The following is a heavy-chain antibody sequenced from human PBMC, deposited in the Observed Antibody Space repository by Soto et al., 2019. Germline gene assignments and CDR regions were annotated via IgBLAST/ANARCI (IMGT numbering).Heavy chain of an antibody. CDR2: IYYSGST. V-gene: IGHV4-59*01. J-gene: IGHJ5*02. D-gene: IGHD3-10*01. CDR1: GGSMSSYY. CDR3: ARYGSGSSVWFDP. Sequence: SETLSLTCTVSGGSMSSYYLSWIRQPPGKGLEWIGYIYYSGSTIYNPSLKSRVTISVDTSKNQFSLKLSSVTAADTAVYYCARYGSGSSVWFDPWGQGTLVTVS.